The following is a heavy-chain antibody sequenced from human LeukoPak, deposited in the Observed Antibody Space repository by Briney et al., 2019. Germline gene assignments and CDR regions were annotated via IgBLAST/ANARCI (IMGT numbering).Heavy chain of an antibody. Sequence: GGSLRLSCAASGFTFSSYAMNWVRQAPGKGLEWVSYISSRDTTIHHADAVKGRFTISRDNAKDSLYLQMNSLRADDTAVYYCARETVSTTDFDSGIRIHYYGMDVWGQGTTVTVSS. CDR2: ISSRDTTI. CDR1: GFTFSSYA. J-gene: IGHJ6*02. CDR3: ARETVSTTDFDSGIRIHYYGMDV. D-gene: IGHD3-10*01. V-gene: IGHV3-48*03.